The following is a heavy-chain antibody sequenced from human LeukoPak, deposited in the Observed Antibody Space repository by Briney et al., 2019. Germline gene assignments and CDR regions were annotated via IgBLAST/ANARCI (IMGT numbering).Heavy chain of an antibody. CDR1: GFTLSSYW. J-gene: IGHJ4*02. CDR3: AREVRGSYRTYYFDY. Sequence: GGSLRLSCAASGFTLSSYWMHWVRQAPGKGLVWVSRINSDGSSTSYADSVKGRFTISRDNAKTTLYLQMNSLRAEDTAVYYCAREVRGSYRTYYFDYWGQGTLVTVSS. CDR2: INSDGSST. D-gene: IGHD1-26*01. V-gene: IGHV3-74*01.